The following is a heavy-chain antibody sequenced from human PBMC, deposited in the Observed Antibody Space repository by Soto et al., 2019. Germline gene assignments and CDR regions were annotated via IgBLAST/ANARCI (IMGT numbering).Heavy chain of an antibody. V-gene: IGHV4-31*03. CDR3: AREVISPATSDALDI. CDR1: GDSISSANYF. D-gene: IGHD3-22*01. Sequence: QVQLQESGPGLVKPSQTLSLTCTVSGDSISSANYFWSWVRQHPRKGLEWIGYFYYSGPTYYNPSLEGRVSISVDTSKNQFSPKLTSVTAADTAVYYCAREVISPATSDALDIWGHGTMVTVSS. CDR2: FYYSGPT. J-gene: IGHJ3*02.